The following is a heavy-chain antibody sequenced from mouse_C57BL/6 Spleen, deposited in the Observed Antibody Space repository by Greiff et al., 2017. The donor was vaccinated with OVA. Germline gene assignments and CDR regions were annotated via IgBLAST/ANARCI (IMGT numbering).Heavy chain of an antibody. D-gene: IGHD1-1*01. V-gene: IGHV1-54*01. Sequence: VHLVESGAELVRPGTSVKVSCKASGYAFTNYLIEWVKQRPGQGLEWIGVINPGSGGTNYNEKFKGKATLTADKSSSTAYMQLSSLTSEDSAVYFCVYGPYAMDYWGQGTSVTVSS. CDR1: GYAFTNYL. J-gene: IGHJ4*01. CDR2: INPGSGGT. CDR3: VYGPYAMDY.